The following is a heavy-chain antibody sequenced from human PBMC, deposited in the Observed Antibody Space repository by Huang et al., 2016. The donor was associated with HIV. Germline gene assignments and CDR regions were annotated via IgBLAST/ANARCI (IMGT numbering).Heavy chain of an antibody. D-gene: IGHD3-22*01. J-gene: IGHJ3*02. Sequence: QIQLMQSGPELKQPGASVKVSCKASASTFTSYGITWGRQAPGQGPEWMGWSSATSGYTEYAQKFQGRVTLTTDTSTNIAYMELRSLRSDDTAKYYCARDPKYHRIGYYRQRRGIDIWGQGTMVIVSS. CDR2: SSATSGYT. CDR1: ASTFTSYG. V-gene: IGHV1-18*01. CDR3: ARDPKYHRIGYYRQRRGIDI.